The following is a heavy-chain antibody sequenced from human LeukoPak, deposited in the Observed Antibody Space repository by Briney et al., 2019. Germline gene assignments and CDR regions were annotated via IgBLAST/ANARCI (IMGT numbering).Heavy chain of an antibody. CDR2: IYHSGST. D-gene: IGHD3-10*01. CDR1: GGSISSGGYS. Sequence: PSETLSLTCAVSGGSISSGGYSWSWIRQPPGKGLEWIGYIYHSGSTYYNPSLKSRVTISVDRSKNQFSLKLSSVTAADTAVYYCARDGGYGSGRGRAFDIWGQGTMVTVSS. J-gene: IGHJ3*02. V-gene: IGHV4-30-2*01. CDR3: ARDGGYGSGRGRAFDI.